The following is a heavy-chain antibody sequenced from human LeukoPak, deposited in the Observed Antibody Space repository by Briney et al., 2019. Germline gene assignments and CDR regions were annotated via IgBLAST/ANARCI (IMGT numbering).Heavy chain of an antibody. Sequence: PGGSLRFSCAASGFTFSSYAMSWVRQAPGKGLEWVSAFSGSGGSTYYADSVKGRFTISRDNSKNTLYLQMISLRAEDTAVYYGARGRGATMDVWGQGTTVTVSS. CDR1: GFTFSSYA. CDR3: ARGRGATMDV. CDR2: FSGSGGST. J-gene: IGHJ6*02. V-gene: IGHV3-23*01. D-gene: IGHD3-10*01.